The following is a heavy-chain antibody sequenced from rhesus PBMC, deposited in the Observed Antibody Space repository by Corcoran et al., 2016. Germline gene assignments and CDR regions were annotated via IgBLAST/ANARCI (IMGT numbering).Heavy chain of an antibody. J-gene: IGHJ5-1*01. CDR3: ARATRSYRFDV. CDR2: IHGYSGST. V-gene: IGHV4S2*01. Sequence: QVQLQESGPGLVKPSETLPPTCAVSGASISRTYWSLIRQAPGKGLVWIGSIHGYSGSTNYNPSPKNRVTISRDTSKNQFSLKLTSVTAADTAVYYCARATRSYRFDVWGPGVLVTVSS. CDR1: GASISRTY.